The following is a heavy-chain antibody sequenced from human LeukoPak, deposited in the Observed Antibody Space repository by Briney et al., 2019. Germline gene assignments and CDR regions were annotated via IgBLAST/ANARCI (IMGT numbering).Heavy chain of an antibody. Sequence: KPSETLSLTCTVSGGSISSYYWSWIRQPPGKGLEWIGYIYYSGSTNYNPSLKSRVTTSVDKSKNQFSLKLSSVTAADTAVYYCAREPPYYYDSSGSEPSFDYWGQGTLVTVSS. D-gene: IGHD3-22*01. J-gene: IGHJ4*02. V-gene: IGHV4-59*12. CDR3: AREPPYYYDSSGSEPSFDY. CDR2: IYYSGST. CDR1: GGSISSYY.